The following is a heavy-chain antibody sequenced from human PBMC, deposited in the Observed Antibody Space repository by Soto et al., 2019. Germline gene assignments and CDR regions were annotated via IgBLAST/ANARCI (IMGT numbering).Heavy chain of an antibody. Sequence: PSETLSLTCAVYGESFTDYFWTWIRQPPGKGLEWIGEIHHSGTVHYNPSLKSRVAISIDTSKSQFSPRLNSVTAADTAVYYCARQPVSAAGKYFFYHYGLDVWGQGTTVTVSS. CDR1: GESFTDYF. D-gene: IGHD6-19*01. V-gene: IGHV4-34*01. CDR3: ARQPVSAAGKYFFYHYGLDV. J-gene: IGHJ6*02. CDR2: IHHSGTV.